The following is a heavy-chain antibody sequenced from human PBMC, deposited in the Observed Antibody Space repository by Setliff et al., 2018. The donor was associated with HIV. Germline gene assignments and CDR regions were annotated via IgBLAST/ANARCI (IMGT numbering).Heavy chain of an antibody. CDR3: AGDAGYKGATDY. Sequence: SETLSLTCAFYGGSFSSYYWSWIRQPPGKGLEWIGYIYYSGTTNHNPSLKSRVTISLDTSKNHFSLNLTSVTAADTAVYYCAGDAGYKGATDYWGQGTQVTVSS. J-gene: IGHJ4*02. CDR2: IYYSGTT. V-gene: IGHV4-59*12. D-gene: IGHD1-26*01. CDR1: GGSFSSYY.